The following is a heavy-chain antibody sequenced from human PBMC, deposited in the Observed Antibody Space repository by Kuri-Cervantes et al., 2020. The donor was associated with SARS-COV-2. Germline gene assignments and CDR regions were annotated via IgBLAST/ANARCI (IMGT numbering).Heavy chain of an antibody. J-gene: IGHJ4*02. Sequence: ASVKVSCKASGYTFTSYGISWVRQAPGQGLEWMGWISAYNGNTNYAQKLQGRATMTTDTSTSTAYMELRSLRSDDTAVYYCARGRFNWNDGSYYFDYWGQGTLVTVSS. V-gene: IGHV1-18*01. CDR3: ARGRFNWNDGSYYFDY. CDR1: GYTFTSYG. D-gene: IGHD1-1*01. CDR2: ISAYNGNT.